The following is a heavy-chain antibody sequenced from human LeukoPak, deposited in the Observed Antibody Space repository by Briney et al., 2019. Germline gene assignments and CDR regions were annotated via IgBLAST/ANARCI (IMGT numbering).Heavy chain of an antibody. D-gene: IGHD6-6*01. CDR1: GFTFSSYS. Sequence: GGSLRLSCAASGFTFSSYSMNWVRQAPGKGLEWVSSISSSSYIYYADSVKGRFTISRDNAKNSLYLQMNSLRAEDTAVYYCARGSQTSGYFDVWGRGTLVTVSS. CDR3: ARGSQTSGYFDV. CDR2: ISSSSYI. V-gene: IGHV3-21*04. J-gene: IGHJ2*01.